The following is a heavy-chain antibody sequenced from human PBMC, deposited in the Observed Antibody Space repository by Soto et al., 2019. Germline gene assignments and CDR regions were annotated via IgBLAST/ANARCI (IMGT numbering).Heavy chain of an antibody. CDR1: GFTFSSSW. D-gene: IGHD6-13*01. V-gene: IGHV3-7*01. J-gene: IGHJ4*02. Sequence: EVQLVESGGGLVQPGGSLRLSCAGSGFTFSSSWMSWVRQAAGKGLEWVANIKQDGSEKYYVDSVKGRFTISRDNAKNSLYLHMNSLRAEDTAVYYCARRIAAAGAYDYWGQGTLVNVSS. CDR2: IKQDGSEK. CDR3: ARRIAAAGAYDY.